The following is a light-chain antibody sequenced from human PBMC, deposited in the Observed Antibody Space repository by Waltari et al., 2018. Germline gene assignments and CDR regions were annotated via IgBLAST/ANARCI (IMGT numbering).Light chain of an antibody. Sequence: QAALTQPPSMSGSPGQSVTIPCTGTSSDIGGYNHFSWYQQHPGKAPKVMIYEVSQRPSGVTDRFSGSKSGNTASLTISGLQAEDEADYYCSSYAGSNTVLFGGGTRLTVL. J-gene: IGLJ2*01. CDR3: SSYAGSNTVL. CDR1: SSDIGGYNH. V-gene: IGLV2-11*01. CDR2: EVS.